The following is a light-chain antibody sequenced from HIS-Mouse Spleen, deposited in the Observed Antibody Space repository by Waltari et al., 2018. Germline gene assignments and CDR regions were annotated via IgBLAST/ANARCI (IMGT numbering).Light chain of an antibody. Sequence: QSALTQPASVSGSPGQSITISCPGTSSAVGRYNLLSWYQQHPGKAPNLMIYEGSKRPSGVSNRFSGSKSGNTASLTISGLQAEDEADYYCCSYAGSSTFEVFGGGTKLTVL. CDR2: EGS. CDR1: SSAVGRYNL. J-gene: IGLJ2*01. CDR3: CSYAGSSTFEV. V-gene: IGLV2-23*03.